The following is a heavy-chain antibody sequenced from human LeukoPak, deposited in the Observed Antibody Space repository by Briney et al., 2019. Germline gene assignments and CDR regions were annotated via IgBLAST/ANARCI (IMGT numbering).Heavy chain of an antibody. CDR3: ARATGYYDSSGYYRSFYFDY. D-gene: IGHD3-22*01. CDR2: INPNSGDT. Sequence: ASVKVSCKASGYTFTDKYLHWVRQAPGQGLEWMGWINPNSGDTNYAQKFQGRVTMTRDTSISTAYMELNRLRSDDTAVYYCARATGYYDSSGYYRSFYFDYWGQGSLVTVSS. CDR1: GYTFTDKY. V-gene: IGHV1-2*02. J-gene: IGHJ4*02.